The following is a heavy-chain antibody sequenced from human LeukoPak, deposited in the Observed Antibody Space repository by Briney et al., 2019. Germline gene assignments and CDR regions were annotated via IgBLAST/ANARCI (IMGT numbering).Heavy chain of an antibody. CDR1: GGSISNYY. V-gene: IGHV4-59*01. CDR2: IYYSGST. D-gene: IGHD3-10*01. CDR3: ATMVQGVHTYFGS. J-gene: IGHJ4*02. Sequence: PSETLSLTCTVSGGSISNYYWSWIRQPPGKGLEWIGYIYYSGSTYYNPSLRSRVTISVDTSKNQFSLNLNSVTAADTAVYYCATMVQGVHTYFGSWGQGNLVAVSS.